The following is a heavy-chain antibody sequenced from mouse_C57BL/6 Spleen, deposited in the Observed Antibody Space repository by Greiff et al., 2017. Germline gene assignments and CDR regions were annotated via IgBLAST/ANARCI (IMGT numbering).Heavy chain of an antibody. J-gene: IGHJ2*01. CDR1: GYTFTSYW. V-gene: IGHV1-64*01. Sequence: VQLQPPGAELVKPGASVKLSCKASGYTFTSYWMHWVKQRPGQGLEWIGMIPPNSGSTNYNEKFKSKATLTVDKSSSTAYLQLSSLTSEDSAVYYCARPFITTVVSHFDYWGQGTTLTVSS. D-gene: IGHD1-1*01. CDR2: IPPNSGST. CDR3: ARPFITTVVSHFDY.